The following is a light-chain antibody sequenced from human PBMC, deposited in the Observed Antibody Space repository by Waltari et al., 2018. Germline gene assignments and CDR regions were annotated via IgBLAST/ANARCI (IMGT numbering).Light chain of an antibody. J-gene: IGLJ2*01. Sequence: QSALPQPASVSGSPGQSITISCTGTNNDIGSYNLVPWYQQHPGKAPKVIIFEVNKRPSGVSNRFSGSKSGNTASLTVSGLHPEDEADYYCCSYAGTPRVVFGGGTKLTVL. V-gene: IGLV2-23*02. CDR1: NNDIGSYNL. CDR3: CSYAGTPRVV. CDR2: EVN.